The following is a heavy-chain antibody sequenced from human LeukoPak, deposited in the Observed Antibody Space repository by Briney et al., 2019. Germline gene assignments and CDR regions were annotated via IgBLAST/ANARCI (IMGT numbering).Heavy chain of an antibody. CDR2: MYHSGST. D-gene: IGHD4-17*01. Sequence: SETLSLTCTVSGDSISSTGYYWGWIRQPPGKGLEWIASMYHSGSTYHNPSLKSRVTISVDASKNQLSLKLSSVTAADTAIYYCARHEHSASFYGLSWFDPWGQGTLVTVSS. CDR1: GDSISSTGYY. J-gene: IGHJ5*02. V-gene: IGHV4-39*01. CDR3: ARHEHSASFYGLSWFDP.